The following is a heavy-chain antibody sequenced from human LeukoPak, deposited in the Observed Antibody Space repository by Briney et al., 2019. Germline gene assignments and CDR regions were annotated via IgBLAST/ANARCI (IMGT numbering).Heavy chain of an antibody. D-gene: IGHD2-2*01. CDR3: ARHNPNLGSGFCSRTSCYGVLFDF. CDR1: GGSISSSSYY. V-gene: IGHV4-39*01. J-gene: IGHJ4*02. Sequence: SETLSLICTVSGGSISSSSYYWGWIRQPPGKCLEWIGSIYYSGSTYYSPSLKSRLTISIDTSKNQFSLRLSSVTAADTAVYYCARHNPNLGSGFCSRTSCYGVLFDFWGQGSQVTVSS. CDR2: IYYSGST.